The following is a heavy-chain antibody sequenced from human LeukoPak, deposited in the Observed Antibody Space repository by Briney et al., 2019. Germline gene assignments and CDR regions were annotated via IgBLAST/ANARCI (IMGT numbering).Heavy chain of an antibody. CDR2: INHSGST. CDR1: GGSFSGYY. D-gene: IGHD2-2*01. J-gene: IGHJ3*02. Sequence: SETLSLTCAVYGGSFSGYYWSWIRQPPGKGLEWIGEINHSGSTNYNPSLKSRVTISVDTSKNQFSLKLSSVTAADTAVYYCAVAGSYCSSTSCYFPRDAFDIWGQGTMVTVSP. CDR3: AVAGSYCSSTSCYFPRDAFDI. V-gene: IGHV4-34*01.